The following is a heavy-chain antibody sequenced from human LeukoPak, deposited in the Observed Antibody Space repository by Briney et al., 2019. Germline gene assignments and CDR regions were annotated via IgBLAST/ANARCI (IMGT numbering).Heavy chain of an antibody. J-gene: IGHJ4*02. V-gene: IGHV3-53*01. CDR1: GFTFSSSA. CDR2: MYSGGAT. Sequence: GGSLRLSCAASGFTFSSSAMSWVRQAPGKGLEWVSIMYSGGATYYADSVKGRFTVSRDNSKNTLYLLMNSLRAEDTAVYHCARARGYAIEYWGQGILVTVSS. CDR3: ARARGYAIEY. D-gene: IGHD5-12*01.